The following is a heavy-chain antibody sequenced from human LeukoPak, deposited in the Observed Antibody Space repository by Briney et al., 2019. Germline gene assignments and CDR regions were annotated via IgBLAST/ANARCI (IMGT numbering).Heavy chain of an antibody. V-gene: IGHV4-39*02. CDR2: MYYDGST. Sequence: SETLSLTCTVSGGSISSSSYYWGWIRQAPGKGLEWIGSMYYDGSTYYNPSLKSRATISIDTSKNQFSLKLSSVTAADTAVYYCARDLFNEGNHLDYWGQGTLVTVSS. CDR3: ARDLFNEGNHLDY. CDR1: GGSISSSSYY. D-gene: IGHD4-23*01. J-gene: IGHJ4*02.